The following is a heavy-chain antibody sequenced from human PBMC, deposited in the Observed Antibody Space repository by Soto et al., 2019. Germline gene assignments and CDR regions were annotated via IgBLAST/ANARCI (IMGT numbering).Heavy chain of an antibody. Sequence: SETLCLTCTVSGGCMSSHYWTWLRQPPGKGLEWIGYISYSGSTYGNRSLKRRFTISADTSRNQVSLRLTSVVAAAAAVYFCARGDPDDSAGFWGQGTLVTISS. J-gene: IGHJ4*02. CDR2: ISYSGST. CDR1: GGCMSSHY. V-gene: IGHV4-59*11. D-gene: IGHD3-16*01. CDR3: ARGDPDDSAGF.